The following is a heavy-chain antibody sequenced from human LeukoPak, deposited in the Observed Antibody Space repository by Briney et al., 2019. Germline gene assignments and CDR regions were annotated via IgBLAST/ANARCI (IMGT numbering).Heavy chain of an antibody. CDR3: ARAGNYYFEY. D-gene: IGHD3-10*01. Sequence: PGGSLRLSCAASGFTFRAYWMHWVRQTPGQGLVWVSRINSDGRTTNYADSVKGRFTVSRDNAQNTLYLQMSSLRAEDTAVYYCARAGNYYFEYWGQGALVTVSS. CDR2: INSDGRTT. CDR1: GFTFRAYW. J-gene: IGHJ4*02. V-gene: IGHV3-74*01.